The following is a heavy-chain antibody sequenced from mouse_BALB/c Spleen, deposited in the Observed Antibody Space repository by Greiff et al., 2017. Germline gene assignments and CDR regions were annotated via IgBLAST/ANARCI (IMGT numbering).Heavy chain of an antibody. CDR1: GDSITSGY. Sequence: EVQLQQSGPSLVKPSQTLSLTCSVTGDSITSGYWNWIRKFPGNKLEYMGYISYSGSTYYNPSLKSRISITRDTSKNQYYLQLNSVTTEDTATYYCAREGYDGYTWFAYWGQGTLVTVSA. D-gene: IGHD2-3*01. J-gene: IGHJ3*01. CDR3: AREGYDGYTWFAY. V-gene: IGHV3-8*02. CDR2: ISYSGST.